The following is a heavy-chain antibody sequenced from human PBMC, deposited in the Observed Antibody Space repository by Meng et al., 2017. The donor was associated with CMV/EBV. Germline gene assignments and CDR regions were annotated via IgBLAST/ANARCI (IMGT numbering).Heavy chain of an antibody. V-gene: IGHV3-30-3*01. CDR2: ISYDGSNK. CDR1: GFTFSSNA. D-gene: IGHD1-26*01. CDR3: ARNSGSYYEYWFDP. Sequence: QVQVGGSGGGVVQPGRVLGLSCAASGFTFSSNAMPWVRPAPGKGLEWVAVISYDGSNKYYADSVKGRFTISRDNSKNTLYQQMNSLRAEDTAVYYCARNSGSYYEYWFDPWGQGTLVTVSS. J-gene: IGHJ5*02.